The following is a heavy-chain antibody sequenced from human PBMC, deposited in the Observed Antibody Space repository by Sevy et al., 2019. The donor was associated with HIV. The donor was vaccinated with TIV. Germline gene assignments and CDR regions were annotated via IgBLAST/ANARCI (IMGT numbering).Heavy chain of an antibody. J-gene: IGHJ4*02. CDR2: ISHSGDST. CDR1: GFTFSSYA. CDR3: AGRKVGDFWSGSIRGPWAGGPLFDY. D-gene: IGHD3-3*01. V-gene: IGHV3-23*01. Sequence: GGCLRLSCTSSGFTFSSYAMNWVRQAPGKGLEWVSTISHSGDSTYYADSVKGQFTISRDNSENTLYLQMNSLRAEDTALYYCAGRKVGDFWSGSIRGPWAGGPLFDYWGQGTLVTVSS.